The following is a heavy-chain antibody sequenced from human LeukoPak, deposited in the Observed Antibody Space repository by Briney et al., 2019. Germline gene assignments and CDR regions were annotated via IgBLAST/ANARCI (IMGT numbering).Heavy chain of an antibody. CDR2: ITYDGYYK. V-gene: IGHV3-30*03. D-gene: IGHD2-15*01. CDR3: ATSRYCIGGSCSSDYYFGLDV. Sequence: GGSLRLSCAASGFTFTSYGMHRVRQSPGKGLEWVALITYDGYYKYYSDSVKGRFTISSDTSKNTLYLQMNGLRVEDTGIYYCATSRYCIGGSCSSDYYFGLDVWGHGTTVTVS. CDR1: GFTFTSYG. J-gene: IGHJ6*02.